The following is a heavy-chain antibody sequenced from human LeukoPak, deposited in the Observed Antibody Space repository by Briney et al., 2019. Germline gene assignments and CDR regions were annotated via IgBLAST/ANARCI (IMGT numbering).Heavy chain of an antibody. CDR1: GFTFSDYY. CDR2: ISSSGSTI. V-gene: IGHV3-11*04. CDR3: AKRGPSSWPAATPDFDY. D-gene: IGHD6-13*01. J-gene: IGHJ4*02. Sequence: GGSLRLSCAASGFTFSDYYMSWIRQAPGKGLEWVSYISSSGSTIYYADSVKGRFTISRDNAKNSLYLQMNSLRAEDTAVYYCAKRGPSSWPAATPDFDYWGQGTLVTVSS.